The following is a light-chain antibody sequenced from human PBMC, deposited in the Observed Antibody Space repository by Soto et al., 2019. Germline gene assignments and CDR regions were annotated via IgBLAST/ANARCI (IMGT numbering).Light chain of an antibody. CDR1: SSHVGGYNY. CDR3: CSYAGSPRYV. J-gene: IGLJ1*01. V-gene: IGLV2-11*01. CDR2: DVS. Sequence: QSALTQPRSVSGSPGQSVTISCTGTSSHVGGYNYVSGYQQHPGKAPKVMIYDVSERPSGVPDRFSGSKSGNTASLTISGLQAEDEADYYCCSYAGSPRYVLGTGTKLTVL.